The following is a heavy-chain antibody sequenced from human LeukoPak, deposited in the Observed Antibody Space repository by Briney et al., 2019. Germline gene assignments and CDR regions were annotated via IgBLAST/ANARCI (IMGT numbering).Heavy chain of an antibody. D-gene: IGHD1-26*01. CDR3: ARLVGAAWFDS. Sequence: SQTLSLTCAISGYSVSTNSATWTWLRQSPSRGLEWLGRTYYRSKWNNDYAVSMKSRMTINPDTSKNQFSLQLNSVTPEDTAVYYCARLVGAAWFDSWGQGTLVTVSS. CDR2: TYYRSKWNN. V-gene: IGHV6-1*01. CDR1: GYSVSTNSAT. J-gene: IGHJ5*01.